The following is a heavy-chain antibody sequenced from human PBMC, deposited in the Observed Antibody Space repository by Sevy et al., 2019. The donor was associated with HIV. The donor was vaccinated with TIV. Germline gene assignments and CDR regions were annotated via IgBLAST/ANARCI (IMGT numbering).Heavy chain of an antibody. D-gene: IGHD6-13*01. CDR3: SRRFGAAGGLDAFDF. CDR2: ISAYNGNI. J-gene: IGHJ3*01. V-gene: IGHV1-18*01. Sequence: ASVKVSCKASGYTFTRYGISWVRQAPGQGLQWMGRISAYNGNIDYAQELQGRVTMTTDTSTSTAYMELMSLRSDDTAVYYCSRRFGAAGGLDAFDFWGQGTMVTVSS. CDR1: GYTFTRYG.